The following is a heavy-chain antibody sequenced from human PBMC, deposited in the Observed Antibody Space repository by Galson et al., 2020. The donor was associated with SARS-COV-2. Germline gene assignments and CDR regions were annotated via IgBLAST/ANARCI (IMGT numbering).Heavy chain of an antibody. D-gene: IGHD1-26*01. CDR2: INPNSGRT. V-gene: IGHV1-2*02. Sequence: ASVKVSCKASGYTFTNYYIHWVRQAPGQGLEWMGWINPNSGRTNYAQKFHGRVSLTRDTSITSVYMELSSLKSDDTAVFYCARVNPSLVNAFNLWGQGTMVTVSS. J-gene: IGHJ3*01. CDR1: GYTFTNYY. CDR3: ARVNPSLVNAFNL.